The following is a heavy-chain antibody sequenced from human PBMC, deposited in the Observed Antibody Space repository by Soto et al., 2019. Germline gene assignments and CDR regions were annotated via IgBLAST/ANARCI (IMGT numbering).Heavy chain of an antibody. CDR3: ARYRYCTNGVCCPFRDGFDI. D-gene: IGHD2-8*01. J-gene: IGHJ3*02. CDR2: IIPIFGTA. CDR1: GSTFSSYA. V-gene: IGHV1-69*13. Sequence: SVKVSCKASGSTFSSYAISWVRQAPGQGLEWMGGIIPIFGTANYAQKFQGRVTITADESTSTAYMELSSLRSEDTAVYYCARYRYCTNGVCCPFRDGFDIWGQGTMVTVSS.